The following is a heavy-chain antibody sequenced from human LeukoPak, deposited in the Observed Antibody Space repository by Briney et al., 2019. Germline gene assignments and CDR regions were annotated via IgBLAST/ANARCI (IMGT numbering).Heavy chain of an antibody. V-gene: IGHV3-30*02. D-gene: IGHD3-10*01. Sequence: GGSLRLSCAASGFTFSSYAMHWVRQAPGKGLEWVAFIRYDGSNKYFADSVKGRFTISRDNSKNTLYLQMNSLRAEDTAVYYCARLWFGELKTTNEYFDYWGQGTLVTVSS. CDR2: IRYDGSNK. CDR3: ARLWFGELKTTNEYFDY. J-gene: IGHJ4*02. CDR1: GFTFSSYA.